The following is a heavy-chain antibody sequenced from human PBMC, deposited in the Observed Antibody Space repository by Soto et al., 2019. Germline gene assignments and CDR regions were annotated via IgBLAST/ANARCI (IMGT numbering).Heavy chain of an antibody. CDR3: AGGSSWTRVDY. CDR2: ISGSGGST. D-gene: IGHD6-13*01. J-gene: IGHJ4*01. Sequence: PGGSLRLSCAASGFTFSNSAMSWVRQAPGKGLEWVSAISGSGGSTYYADSMKGRFTISRDNSKSTLYLQMNSLRVEDTAVYYCAGGSSWTRVDYWGHGTLVTVSS. CDR1: GFTFSNSA. V-gene: IGHV3-23*01.